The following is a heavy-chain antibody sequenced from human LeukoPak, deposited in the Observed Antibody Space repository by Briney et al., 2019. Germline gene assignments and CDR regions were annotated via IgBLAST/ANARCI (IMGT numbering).Heavy chain of an antibody. D-gene: IGHD3-10*01. J-gene: IGHJ3*02. CDR2: INPSGGST. V-gene: IGHV1-46*01. CDR3: ARDRDYYGSGRNDAFDI. Sequence: ASVKVSCKASGYTFTSYYMHWVRQAPGQGLEWMGIINPSGGSTSYAQKFQGRVTMTRDTSTSTVYMELSSLRSEDTAVYYCARDRDYYGSGRNDAFDIWGQGTMVTVSS. CDR1: GYTFTSYY.